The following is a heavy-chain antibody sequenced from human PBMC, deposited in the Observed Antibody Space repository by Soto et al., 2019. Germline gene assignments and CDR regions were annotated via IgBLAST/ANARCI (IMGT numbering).Heavy chain of an antibody. CDR1: GYTFTSYA. CDR2: INAGNGNT. D-gene: IGHD3-10*01. CDR3: ARGITYYYGSGSPPPDFDY. J-gene: IGHJ4*02. Sequence: QVQLVQSGAEVKKPGASVKVSCKASGYTFTSYAMHWVRQAPGQRLEWMGWINAGNGNTKYSQKFQGRVTITRDTSASKAYMELSSLRSEDTAVYYCARGITYYYGSGSPPPDFDYWGQGTLVTVSS. V-gene: IGHV1-3*01.